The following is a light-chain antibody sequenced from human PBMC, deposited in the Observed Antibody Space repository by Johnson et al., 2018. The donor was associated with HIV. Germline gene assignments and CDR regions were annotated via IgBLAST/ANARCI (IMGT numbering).Light chain of an antibody. Sequence: HSVLTQPPSVSAAPGQKVTISCSGSSSNIGNNYVSWYQQLPGTAPKLLIYENNKRPSGIPDRFSASKSGTSATLGITGLQTGDEADYYCGTWDSSLSVYVIGTGTKVTVL. CDR1: SSNIGNNY. V-gene: IGLV1-51*02. J-gene: IGLJ1*01. CDR2: ENN. CDR3: GTWDSSLSVYV.